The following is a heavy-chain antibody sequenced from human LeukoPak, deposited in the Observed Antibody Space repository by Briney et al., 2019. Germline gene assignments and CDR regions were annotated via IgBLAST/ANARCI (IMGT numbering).Heavy chain of an antibody. D-gene: IGHD2-15*01. Sequence: GETLRLSCAASGFTFNTYVMNWVRQAPGKGLEWVSSISGRGDSTFYADSVKGRFTISRDNSKNTLSLQMNSLRAEDTAVYYCVLAATRGSDYWGQGTLVTVSS. V-gene: IGHV3-23*01. CDR3: VLAATRGSDY. J-gene: IGHJ4*02. CDR1: GFTFNTYV. CDR2: ISGRGDST.